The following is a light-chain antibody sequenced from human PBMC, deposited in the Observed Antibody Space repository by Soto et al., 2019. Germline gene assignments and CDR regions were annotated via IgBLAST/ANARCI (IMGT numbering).Light chain of an antibody. CDR2: GNH. Sequence: QSVLTQPPSASGTPGQRVTISCSGSRSNIGSKTVNWYQQLPGAAPKLLIYGNHQRPSGVPDRFSGSKSGTSASLAISGLQSEDEADYYCAAWDDSLNGPYVFGTGTKVTVL. CDR1: RSNIGSKT. J-gene: IGLJ1*01. V-gene: IGLV1-44*01. CDR3: AAWDDSLNGPYV.